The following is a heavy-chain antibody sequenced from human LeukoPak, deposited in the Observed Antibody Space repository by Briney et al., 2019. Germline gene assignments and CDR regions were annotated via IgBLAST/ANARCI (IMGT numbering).Heavy chain of an antibody. D-gene: IGHD1-26*01. CDR1: GFTFSDYG. V-gene: IGHV3-33*06. Sequence: GRTLRLSCAASGFTFSDYGIHWVRQAPGKGLEWVAVIWYDGTNKYYGNSVKGRFTISRDNSKNTLYLQMNSLRAEDTAVYYCAKDRGSYSTTADAWGQGTLVTVSS. J-gene: IGHJ5*02. CDR3: AKDRGSYSTTADA. CDR2: IWYDGTNK.